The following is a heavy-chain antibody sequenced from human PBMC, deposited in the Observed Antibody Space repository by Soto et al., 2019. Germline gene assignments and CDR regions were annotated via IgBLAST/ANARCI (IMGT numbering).Heavy chain of an antibody. D-gene: IGHD3-10*01. CDR3: ARAQFYSGSGRYNNLIFDS. CDR1: AGARRAAVDS. CDR2: IYHSGTF. J-gene: IGHJ5*01. V-gene: IGHV4-30-2*01. Sequence: THSLTCAVSAGARRAAVDSGSGTRPPPGGGREWIGYIYHSGTFLYNPSLKTRLTMSLDRSNNQFSLTLNSVTAADTAVYYCARAQFYSGSGRYNNLIFDSWGQGIQVPVSS.